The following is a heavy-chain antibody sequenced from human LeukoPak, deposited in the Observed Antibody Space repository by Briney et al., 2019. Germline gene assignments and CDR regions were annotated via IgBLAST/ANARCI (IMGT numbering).Heavy chain of an antibody. J-gene: IGHJ4*02. Sequence: GGSLRLSCAASGFTFSSYAMHWVRQAPGKGLEWVAVISYDGSNKYYADSVKGRFTISRDNSKNTLYLQMNSLRAEDTAVYYCARDPYSSSWYPLDWGQGTLVTVSS. D-gene: IGHD6-13*01. V-gene: IGHV3-30*04. CDR1: GFTFSSYA. CDR3: ARDPYSSSWYPLD. CDR2: ISYDGSNK.